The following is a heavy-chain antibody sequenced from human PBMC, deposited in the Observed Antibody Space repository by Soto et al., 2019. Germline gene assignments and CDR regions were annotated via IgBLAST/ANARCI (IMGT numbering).Heavy chain of an antibody. J-gene: IGHJ5*02. CDR3: AEVHSRGWFGKWLDP. CDR1: GGSFSGYQ. D-gene: IGHD6-19*01. CDR2: IHHSGST. V-gene: IGHV4-34*01. Sequence: QVQLQQWGAGLLKPSETLSLTCAVYGGSFSGYQWSWVRQPPGKGLEWIGEIHHSGSTIYNPSLTSRVTMSLATSKNQSSLKLTSVTAADTAVYYSAEVHSRGWFGKWLDPWGQGTLVTVSP.